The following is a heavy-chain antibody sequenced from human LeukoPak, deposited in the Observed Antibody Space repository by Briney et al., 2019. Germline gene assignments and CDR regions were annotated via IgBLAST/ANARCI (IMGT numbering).Heavy chain of an antibody. CDR2: ISSSGGRA. V-gene: IGHV3-23*01. CDR1: GFTFSDYG. Sequence: HPGETLRLSCAASGFTFSDYGMTWVRQAPGKGLEWVSGISSSGGRAYYADAVKGRFTISRDNSKNMLYLQMNSLRVEDTAVYYCAKDPGAGTYFYYTNAWGQGTLVTVSA. CDR3: AKDPGAGTYFYYTNA. J-gene: IGHJ4*02. D-gene: IGHD3-3*01.